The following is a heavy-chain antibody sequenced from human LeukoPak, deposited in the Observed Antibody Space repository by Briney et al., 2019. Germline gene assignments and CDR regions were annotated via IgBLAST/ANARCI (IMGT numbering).Heavy chain of an antibody. CDR3: ARTFYYDSSPIDY. Sequence: PGGSLRLSCAASGFTFSSYGMHWVRQAPGKGLEWVSYISSSSSPIYYADSVKGRFTISRDNAKSSLYLQMNSLRAEDTAVYYCARTFYYDSSPIDYWGQGTLVTVSS. V-gene: IGHV3-48*04. J-gene: IGHJ4*02. CDR1: GFTFSSYG. CDR2: ISSSSSPI. D-gene: IGHD3-22*01.